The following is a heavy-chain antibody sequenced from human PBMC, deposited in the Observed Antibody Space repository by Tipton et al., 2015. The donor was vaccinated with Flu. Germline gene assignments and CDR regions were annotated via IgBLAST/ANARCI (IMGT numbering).Heavy chain of an antibody. Sequence: LRLSCTVSGDSISSYYWSWIRQPAGKGLEWIGRIYTSGSTNYNASLKSRVTMSVDTSKNQFSLKLSSVTAADTAVYYCARAPIWSGYVTYAMDVWGQGTTVTVS. D-gene: IGHD3-3*01. CDR3: ARAPIWSGYVTYAMDV. CDR2: IYTSGST. V-gene: IGHV4-4*07. J-gene: IGHJ6*02. CDR1: GDSISSYY.